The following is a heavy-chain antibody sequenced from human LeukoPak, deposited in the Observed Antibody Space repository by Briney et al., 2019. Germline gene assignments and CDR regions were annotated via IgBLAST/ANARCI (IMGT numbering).Heavy chain of an antibody. CDR2: IKQDGSEK. V-gene: IGHV3-7*03. J-gene: IGHJ4*02. Sequence: PGGSLRLSCAASGFTFSSYWMSWVRQAPGKGLEWVANIKQDGSEKYYVDSVKGRFTISRDNAKNSLYLQMNSLRAEDTAVYYCARDRYYDILTGYYKPPDFDYWGQGTLVTVSS. D-gene: IGHD3-9*01. CDR1: GFTFSSYW. CDR3: ARDRYYDILTGYYKPPDFDY.